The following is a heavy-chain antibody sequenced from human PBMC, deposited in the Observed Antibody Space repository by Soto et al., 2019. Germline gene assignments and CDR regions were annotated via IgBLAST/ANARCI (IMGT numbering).Heavy chain of an antibody. V-gene: IGHV4-59*08. CDR2: ISYSGST. Sequence: SETLSLTCTVSGGSISSYYWSWIRQPPGKGLEWIGFISYSGSTNYSASLKSRVTISVDTSKNQFSLNLSFVTAADTAVYYCATMGTPATGLFYFDYWGQGTLVTVSS. CDR3: ATMGTPATGLFYFDY. J-gene: IGHJ4*02. D-gene: IGHD1-7*01. CDR1: GGSISSYY.